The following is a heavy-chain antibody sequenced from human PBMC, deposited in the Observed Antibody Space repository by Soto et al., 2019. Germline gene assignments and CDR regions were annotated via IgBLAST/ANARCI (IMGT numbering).Heavy chain of an antibody. Sequence: SETLSLTCTVSGGSISSSSYYWGWIRQPPGKGLEWIGSIYYSGSTYYNPSLKSRVTISVDTSKNQFSLKLSSVTAADTAVYYCARELFGRSVWFDPWGQGTLVTVSS. CDR2: IYYSGST. D-gene: IGHD3-10*01. CDR3: ARELFGRSVWFDP. J-gene: IGHJ5*02. CDR1: GGSISSSSYY. V-gene: IGHV4-39*07.